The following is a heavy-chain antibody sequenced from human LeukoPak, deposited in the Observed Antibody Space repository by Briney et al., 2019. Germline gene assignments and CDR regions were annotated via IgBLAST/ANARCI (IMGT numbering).Heavy chain of an antibody. V-gene: IGHV3-48*04. CDR2: ISSSSSTI. CDR3: ARDQQLVPFDY. Sequence: PGGSLRLSCAASGFTFSSYSMNWVRQAPGKGLEWVSYISSSSSTIYYADSVKGRFTISRDNAKNSLYLQMNSLRAEDTAVYYCARDQQLVPFDYWGQGTLVTVSS. J-gene: IGHJ4*02. CDR1: GFTFSSYS. D-gene: IGHD6-13*01.